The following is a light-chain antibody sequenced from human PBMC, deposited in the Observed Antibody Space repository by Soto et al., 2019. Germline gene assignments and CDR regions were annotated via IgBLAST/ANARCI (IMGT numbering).Light chain of an antibody. CDR2: GAS. CDR3: EQYGNSPRT. CDR1: QSVSANY. V-gene: IGKV3-20*01. J-gene: IGKJ1*01. Sequence: EIVLTQSPGTLSLSPGERVTLSCRASQSVSANYVAWYQHRPGQAPRLLIYGASSRATGIPDMFSGSGSGADFTRTISRLEPEDFAVYFCEQYGNSPRTFGQGTKVEIK.